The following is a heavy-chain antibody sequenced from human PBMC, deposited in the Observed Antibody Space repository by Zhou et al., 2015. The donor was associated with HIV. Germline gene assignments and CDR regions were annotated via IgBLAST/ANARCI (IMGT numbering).Heavy chain of an antibody. Sequence: QVQLVESGGGVVQPGRSLRLSCAASGFTFSSYGMHWVRQAPGKGLEWVAVIWYDGSNKYYADSVKGRFTISRDNSRNTVYLQMNSLRAEDTAVYYCAADPGIANGPDVWGQGTTITVSS. CDR1: GFTFSSYG. J-gene: IGHJ6*02. D-gene: IGHD6-13*01. CDR3: AADPGIANGPDV. CDR2: IWYDGSNK. V-gene: IGHV3-33*01.